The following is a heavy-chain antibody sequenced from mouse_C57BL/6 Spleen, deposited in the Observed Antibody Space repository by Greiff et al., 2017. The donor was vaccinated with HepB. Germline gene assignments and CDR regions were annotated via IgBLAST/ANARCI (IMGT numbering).Heavy chain of an antibody. CDR1: GYSITSGYY. Sequence: EVKLVESGPGLVKPSQSLSLTCSVTGYSITSGYYWNWIRQFPGNKLEWMGYISYDGSNNYNPSLKNRISITRDTSKNQFFLKLNSVTTEDTATYYCARVYYSNYGLDWYFDVWGTGTTVTVSS. CDR3: ARVYYSNYGLDWYFDV. V-gene: IGHV3-6*01. J-gene: IGHJ1*03. CDR2: ISYDGSN. D-gene: IGHD2-5*01.